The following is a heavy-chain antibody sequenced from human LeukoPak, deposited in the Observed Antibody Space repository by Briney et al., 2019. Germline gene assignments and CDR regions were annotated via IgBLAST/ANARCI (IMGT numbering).Heavy chain of an antibody. CDR2: IYPGDSDT. V-gene: IGHV5-51*01. Sequence: GESLKISCKGSGYSFTSYWIGWVRQMPGKGLEWMGIIYPGDSDTRYSPSFQGQVTISADKSISTAYLQWSSLKASDTAMYYCASPRTIAVAGLGHNAFDIWGQGTMVTVSS. CDR1: GYSFTSYW. J-gene: IGHJ3*02. D-gene: IGHD6-19*01. CDR3: ASPRTIAVAGLGHNAFDI.